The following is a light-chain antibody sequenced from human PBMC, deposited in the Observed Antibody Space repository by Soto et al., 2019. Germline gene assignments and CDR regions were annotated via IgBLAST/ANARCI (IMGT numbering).Light chain of an antibody. V-gene: IGKV1-9*01. CDR1: LGINRF. CDR2: AAS. Sequence: FTPRPSALSASVGYRCTSTCRASLGINRFLAWYQQKPGKAPKLLIYAASTLQSGVPSRFAGSGSGTDFTLTISSLQPEDVATYYCQKYNSAPQTFGQGTKVDIK. J-gene: IGKJ1*01. CDR3: QKYNSAPQT.